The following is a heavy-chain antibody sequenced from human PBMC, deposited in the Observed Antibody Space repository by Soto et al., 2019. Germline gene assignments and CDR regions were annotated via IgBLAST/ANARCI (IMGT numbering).Heavy chain of an antibody. J-gene: IGHJ5*02. CDR2: IYYSGST. Sequence: QVQLQESGPGLVKPSETLSLTCTVSGGSISSYYWSWIRQPPGKGLEWVGYIYYSGSTNYNPSLKSRVTISVDTYKNQFYLKLSSVTAADTAVYYCASGTFYYGSGTGFDPWGQGTLVTVSS. V-gene: IGHV4-59*01. CDR3: ASGTFYYGSGTGFDP. CDR1: GGSISSYY. D-gene: IGHD3-10*01.